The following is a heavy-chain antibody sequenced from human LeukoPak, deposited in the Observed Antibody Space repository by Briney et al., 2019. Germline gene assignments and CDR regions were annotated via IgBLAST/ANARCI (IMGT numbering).Heavy chain of an antibody. CDR2: ISSSGSTI. D-gene: IGHD3-10*01. J-gene: IGHJ6*02. Sequence: GGSLRLSCAASGFTFSDYCMSWIRQAPGKGLEWVSYISSSGSTIYYADSVKGRFTISRDNAKNSLYLQMNSLRAEDTAVYYCARDLANGSGSYYNPLAYYYYGMDVWGQGTTVTVSS. CDR1: GFTFSDYC. CDR3: ARDLANGSGSYYNPLAYYYYGMDV. V-gene: IGHV3-11*01.